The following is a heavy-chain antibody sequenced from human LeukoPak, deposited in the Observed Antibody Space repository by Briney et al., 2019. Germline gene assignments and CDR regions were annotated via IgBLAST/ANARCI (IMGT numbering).Heavy chain of an antibody. CDR3: ARGPQLVDYYYIDV. D-gene: IGHD6-13*01. Sequence: SQTLSLACAISEYSVSSNSAAWNWIRQSPSRGLEWLGRTYYRSKWYYDYAVSVKSRITINPDTSKNQFSLQLNSVTPEDTAVYYCARGPQLVDYYYIDVWGKGTTVTVSS. V-gene: IGHV6-1*01. CDR2: TYYRSKWYY. J-gene: IGHJ6*03. CDR1: EYSVSSNSAA.